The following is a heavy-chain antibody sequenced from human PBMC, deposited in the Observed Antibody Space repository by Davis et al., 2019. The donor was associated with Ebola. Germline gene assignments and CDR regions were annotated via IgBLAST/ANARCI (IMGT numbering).Heavy chain of an antibody. V-gene: IGHV1-3*01. CDR3: ARDDPYDYIWGSYAGSGMDV. CDR2: INAGNGNT. Sequence: ASVKVSCKASGYTFTSYAMHWVRQAPGQRLEWMGWINAGNGNTKYSQKFQGRVTMTRDTSTSTVYMELSSLRSEDTAVYYCARDDPYDYIWGSYAGSGMDVWGQGTTVTVSS. D-gene: IGHD3-16*01. J-gene: IGHJ6*02. CDR1: GYTFTSYA.